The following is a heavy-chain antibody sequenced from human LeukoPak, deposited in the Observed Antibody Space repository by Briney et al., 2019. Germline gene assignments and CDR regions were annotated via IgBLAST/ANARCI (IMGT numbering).Heavy chain of an antibody. Sequence: ASVKVTCKASGYTFTGYYMHWVRQAPGQGLEWMGWINPNSGGTNYAQKFQGRVTMTRDTSISTAYMELSRLRSDDTAVYYCARARIAVAGYFDYWGQGTLVTVSS. D-gene: IGHD6-19*01. CDR2: INPNSGGT. CDR1: GYTFTGYY. V-gene: IGHV1-2*02. J-gene: IGHJ4*02. CDR3: ARARIAVAGYFDY.